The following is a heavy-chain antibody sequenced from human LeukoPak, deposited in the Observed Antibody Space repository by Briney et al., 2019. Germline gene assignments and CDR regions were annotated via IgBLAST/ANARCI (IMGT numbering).Heavy chain of an antibody. CDR3: ARHTLGDIVVVPAARPNYYYYMDV. CDR1: GGSISSSSYY. V-gene: IGHV4-39*01. D-gene: IGHD2-2*01. CDR2: IYYSGST. J-gene: IGHJ6*03. Sequence: PSETLSLTCTVSGGSISSSSYYWGWIRQPPGKRLEWIGSIYYSGSTYYNPSLKSRVTISVDTSKNQFSLKLSSVTAADTAVYYCARHTLGDIVVVPAARPNYYYYMDVWGKGTTVTVSS.